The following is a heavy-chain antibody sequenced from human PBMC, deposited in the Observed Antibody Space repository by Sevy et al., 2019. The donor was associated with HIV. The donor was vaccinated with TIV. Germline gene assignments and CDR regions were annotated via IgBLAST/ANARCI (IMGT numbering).Heavy chain of an antibody. Sequence: SETLSLTCTVSGDSFNSNYYWDWIRQPPGKGLERIGSINYSGSTYYNPSLKSRVTTSVDTSKKQFSLNLSSVTAADTAVYYCARARATGVGNRGYFDYWGQGILVTVSS. CDR2: INYSGST. V-gene: IGHV4-39*01. CDR3: ARARATGVGNRGYFDY. CDR1: GDSFNSNYY. J-gene: IGHJ4*02. D-gene: IGHD1-1*01.